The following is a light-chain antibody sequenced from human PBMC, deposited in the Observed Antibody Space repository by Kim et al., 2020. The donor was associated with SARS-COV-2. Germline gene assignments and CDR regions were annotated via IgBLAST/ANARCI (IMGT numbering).Light chain of an antibody. CDR1: QSVSSN. CDR2: GAS. Sequence: PGERATLSCRASQSVSSNLAWYQQKPGQAPRLLIYGASTRATGIPARFSGSGSGTEFTLTISSLQSEDFAVYYCQQYNNWPPLVTFGPGTKVDIK. J-gene: IGKJ3*01. CDR3: QQYNNWPPLVT. V-gene: IGKV3-15*01.